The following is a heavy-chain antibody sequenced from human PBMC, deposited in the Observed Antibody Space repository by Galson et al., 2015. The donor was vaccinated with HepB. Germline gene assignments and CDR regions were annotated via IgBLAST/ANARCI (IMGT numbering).Heavy chain of an antibody. CDR1: GDSITSSYW. Sequence: SLTCAVSGDSITSSYWWSWVRQPPGKGLEWIGEIYYSGSTNYNPSLKSRVTILVDKSKNQFSLKVNSVTAADTAVYYCARVRDYYYYMDVWGQGTTVTVSS. D-gene: IGHD3-10*01. CDR3: ARVRDYYYYMDV. CDR2: IYYSGST. J-gene: IGHJ6*02. V-gene: IGHV4-4*02.